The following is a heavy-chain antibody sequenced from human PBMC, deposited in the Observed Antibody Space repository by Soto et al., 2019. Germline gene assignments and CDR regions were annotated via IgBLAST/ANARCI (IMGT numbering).Heavy chain of an antibody. J-gene: IGHJ4*02. CDR2: ISGNGRII. Sequence: QVQLVESGGGLVKPGGSLRLSCATSGFIFSDYYMHWIRQAPGKGLEWISYISGNGRIIQYADSAKGRFTISRDNAQNSLYLPMNRLRAEDPALYFCARDFDADSRTDFDYWGQGTLVTVSS. CDR1: GFIFSDYY. V-gene: IGHV3-11*01. CDR3: ARDFDADSRTDFDY. D-gene: IGHD4-17*01.